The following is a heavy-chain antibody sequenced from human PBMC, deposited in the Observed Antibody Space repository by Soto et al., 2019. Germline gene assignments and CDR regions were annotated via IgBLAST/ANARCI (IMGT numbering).Heavy chain of an antibody. D-gene: IGHD6-13*01. J-gene: IGHJ6*02. CDR1: GDSISHYY. V-gene: IGHV4-4*07. Sequence: SDTLSLTCTLSGDSISHYYWSWLRQPAGKSLEWFGYIHTSDDISYNPSLRSRVTMSRYASKNHLSLKVTSVTGADTAVYVCARGSGTSWLLVVWGGGTRVTFS. CDR3: ARGSGTSWLLVV. CDR2: IHTSDDI.